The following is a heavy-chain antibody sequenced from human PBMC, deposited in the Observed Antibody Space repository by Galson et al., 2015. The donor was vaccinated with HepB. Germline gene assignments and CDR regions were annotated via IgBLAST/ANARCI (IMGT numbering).Heavy chain of an antibody. J-gene: IGHJ3*02. V-gene: IGHV1-3*01. D-gene: IGHD3-10*01. CDR3: ARGWGLMVRGVADAFDI. CDR2: INAGNGNT. CDR1: GYTFTSYA. Sequence: SVKVSCKASGYTFTSYAMHWVRQAPGQRLEWMGWINAGNGNTKYSQKFQGRVTITRDTSASTAYMELSSLRSEDTAVYYCARGWGLMVRGVADAFDIWGQGTMVTVSS.